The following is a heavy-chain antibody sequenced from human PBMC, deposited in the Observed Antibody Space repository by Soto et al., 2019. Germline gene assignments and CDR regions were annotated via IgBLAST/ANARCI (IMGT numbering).Heavy chain of an antibody. J-gene: IGHJ6*02. V-gene: IGHV1-58*01. CDR1: GFTFTSSA. CDR2: IVVGSGNT. CDR3: AAGLRDTVYYYYGMDV. D-gene: IGHD5-18*01. Sequence: SVKVSCKASGFTFTSSAVQWVRQARGQRLEWIGWIVVGSGNTNYAQKFQERVTITRDMSTSTAYMELSSLRSEDTAVYYCAAGLRDTVYYYYGMDVWGQGTTVTV.